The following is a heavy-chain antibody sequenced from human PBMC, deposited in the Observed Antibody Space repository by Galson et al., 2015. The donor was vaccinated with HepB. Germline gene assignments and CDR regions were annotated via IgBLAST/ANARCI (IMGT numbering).Heavy chain of an antibody. CDR1: GYTFTSYY. J-gene: IGHJ6*02. V-gene: IGHV1-46*01. Sequence: SVKVSCKASGYTFTSYYMHWVRQAPGQGLEWMGIINPSGGSTSYAQKFQGRVTMTRDTSTSTVYMELSSLRSEDTAVYYCARGVGAARPGTNYMDVWGQGTTVTVSS. CDR3: ARGVGAARPGTNYMDV. D-gene: IGHD6-6*01. CDR2: INPSGGST.